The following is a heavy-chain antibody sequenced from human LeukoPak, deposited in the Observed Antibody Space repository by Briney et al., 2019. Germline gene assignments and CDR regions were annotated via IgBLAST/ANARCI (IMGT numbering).Heavy chain of an antibody. CDR3: ARAYDFWSGYRDAFDI. CDR2: INHSGST. CDR1: GGSISSGTYS. V-gene: IGHV4-39*07. Sequence: SETLSLTCSVSGGSISSGTYSWGWIRQPPGKGLEWIGEINHSGSTNYNPSLKSRVTISVDTSKNQFSLKLSSVTAADTAVYYCARAYDFWSGYRDAFDIWGQGTMVTVSS. J-gene: IGHJ3*02. D-gene: IGHD3-3*01.